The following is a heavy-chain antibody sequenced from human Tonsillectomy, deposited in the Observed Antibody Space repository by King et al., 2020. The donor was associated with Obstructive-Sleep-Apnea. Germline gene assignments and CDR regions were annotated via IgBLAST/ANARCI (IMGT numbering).Heavy chain of an antibody. J-gene: IGHJ3*02. CDR2: IYYSGST. CDR3: ARDDATKDAFDI. D-gene: IGHD2-15*01. V-gene: IGHV4-39*07. Sequence: QLQLQESGPGLVKPSETLSLTCTVSGGSISSSSYYWGWIRQPPGKGLEWIGSIYYSGSTYYNPSLKSRVTISVDTSKNQFSLKLTSVTAADTAVYYCARDDATKDAFDIWGQGTMVTVSS. CDR1: GGSISSSSYY.